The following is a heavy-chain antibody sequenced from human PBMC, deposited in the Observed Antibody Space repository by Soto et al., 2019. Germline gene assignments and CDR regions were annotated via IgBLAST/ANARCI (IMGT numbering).Heavy chain of an antibody. CDR3: AKEYGSTWIDH. J-gene: IGHJ4*02. Sequence: LRLSCAASGFTFSTYGMHWVRQAPGKGLEWVAAMSYDGTKQYYVDSVKGRFTTSRDNSRNTLFLQLNSLRDEDTAVYYCAKEYGSTWIDHWGQGTPVTVSS. CDR2: MSYDGTKQ. D-gene: IGHD6-13*01. V-gene: IGHV3-30*18. CDR1: GFTFSTYG.